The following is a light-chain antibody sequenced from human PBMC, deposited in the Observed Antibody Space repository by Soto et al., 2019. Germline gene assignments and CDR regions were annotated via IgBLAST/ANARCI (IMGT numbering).Light chain of an antibody. CDR1: ESIXSY. V-gene: IGKV1-39*01. CDR2: AAS. J-gene: IGKJ1*01. Sequence: DIQMTXSPSSXSGSVGDRVXXXXXSSESIXSYLNWYQQKPGNAPKLLIYAASTLQSGIPSRFXGSASGTDFIVTSACLQPEEFASYFCQQSYYYPPTFGQGTKVEI. CDR3: QQSYYYPPT.